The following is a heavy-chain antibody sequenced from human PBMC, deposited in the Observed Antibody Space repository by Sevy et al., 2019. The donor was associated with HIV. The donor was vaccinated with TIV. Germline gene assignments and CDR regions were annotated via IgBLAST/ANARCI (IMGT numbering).Heavy chain of an antibody. Sequence: GGSLRLSCAASGFTFSSYPMHWVRQAPGKGLEWVSSISGLSNYIYYADSMKGRFTISRDNAKNSLYLEIHTLRPEDTAVYYCARSRSNYADYYFDYWGQGTVVTVSS. CDR1: GFTFSSYP. V-gene: IGHV3-21*01. D-gene: IGHD4-17*01. CDR2: ISGLSNYI. CDR3: ARSRSNYADYYFDY. J-gene: IGHJ4*02.